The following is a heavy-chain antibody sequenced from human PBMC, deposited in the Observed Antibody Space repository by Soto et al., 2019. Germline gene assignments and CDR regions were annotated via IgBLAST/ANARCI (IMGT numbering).Heavy chain of an antibody. V-gene: IGHV3-7*04. Sequence: EVQLVQSGGGVVQPGASLRLSCAASGFSFSSYWMSWVRQAPGKGLEWLASIKQDGSEEYSADSVKGRFTISRDRAKTSLYLQMNSLGAEDTAVYYCARDFDRTPGIYWGQGTLVTVSS. CDR1: GFSFSSYW. CDR2: IKQDGSEE. D-gene: IGHD3-9*01. CDR3: ARDFDRTPGIY. J-gene: IGHJ4*02.